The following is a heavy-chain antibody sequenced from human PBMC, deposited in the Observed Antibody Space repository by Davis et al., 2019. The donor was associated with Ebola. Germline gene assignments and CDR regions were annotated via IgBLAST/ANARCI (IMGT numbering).Heavy chain of an antibody. CDR1: GGSISSSSYY. J-gene: IGHJ5*02. CDR2: IYYSGST. CDR3: ARGREYYGRRFDP. Sequence: MPGGSLRLSCTVSGGSISSSSYYWGWIRQPPGKGLEWIGSIYYSGSTNYNPSLKSRVTISVDTSKNQFSLKLSSVTAADTAVYYCARGREYYGRRFDPWGQGTLVTVSS. D-gene: IGHD3-10*02. V-gene: IGHV4-39*07.